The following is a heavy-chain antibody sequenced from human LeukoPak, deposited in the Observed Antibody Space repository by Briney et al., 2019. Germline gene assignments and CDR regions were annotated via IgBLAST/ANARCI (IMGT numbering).Heavy chain of an antibody. Sequence: SETLSLTCAVYGGSFSGYYWSWIRQPPGKGLEWIGEINHSGSTNYNPSLKSRVTISVDTSKNQFSLKLSSVTAADTAVYYCARGPEPLAYYFDCWGQGTLVTVSS. J-gene: IGHJ4*02. CDR2: INHSGST. V-gene: IGHV4-34*01. CDR1: GGSFSGYY. CDR3: ARGPEPLAYYFDC.